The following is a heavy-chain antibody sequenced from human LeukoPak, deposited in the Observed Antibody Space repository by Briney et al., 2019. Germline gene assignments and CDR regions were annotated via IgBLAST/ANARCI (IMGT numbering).Heavy chain of an antibody. D-gene: IGHD5-18*01. CDR2: TIPIFGTA. CDR1: GGTFSSYA. CDR3: AGAVYSYGYGDYYYYYMDV. V-gene: IGHV1-69*13. Sequence: ASVKVSCKASGGTFSSYAISWVRQAPGQGLEWMGGTIPIFGTANYAQKFQGRVTITADESTSTAYMELSSLRSEDTAVYYCAGAVYSYGYGDYYYYYMDVWGKGTTVTISS. J-gene: IGHJ6*03.